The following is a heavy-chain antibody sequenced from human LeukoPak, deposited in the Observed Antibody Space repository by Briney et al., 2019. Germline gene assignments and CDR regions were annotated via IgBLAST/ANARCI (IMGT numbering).Heavy chain of an antibody. CDR2: IYTSGST. Sequence: PSETLSLTCTVSGGSISSYYWSWIRQPAGKGLEWIGRIYTSGSTNYNPSLKSRVTMSVDTSKNQFSLKLSSVTAADTAVYYCASAMAKYYDSSGYPAAFDVWGQGTMVTVSS. V-gene: IGHV4-4*07. J-gene: IGHJ3*01. CDR3: ASAMAKYYDSSGYPAAFDV. CDR1: GGSISSYY. D-gene: IGHD3-22*01.